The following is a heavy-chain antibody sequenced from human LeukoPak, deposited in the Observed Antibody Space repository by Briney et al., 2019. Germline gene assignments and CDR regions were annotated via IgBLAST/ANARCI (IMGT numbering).Heavy chain of an antibody. CDR2: IYYSGST. D-gene: IGHD3-3*01. CDR1: GGSMRSNY. CDR3: ARQRFSGWFDP. J-gene: IGHJ5*02. V-gene: IGHV4-59*01. Sequence: KSLETLSLTCTVSGGSMRSNYWSLIRQPPGKGLEWIGNIYYSGSTNYNPSLKSRVTISVDTSKNQFSLKLSSVTAADTAVYYCARQRFSGWFDPWGQGTLVTVSS.